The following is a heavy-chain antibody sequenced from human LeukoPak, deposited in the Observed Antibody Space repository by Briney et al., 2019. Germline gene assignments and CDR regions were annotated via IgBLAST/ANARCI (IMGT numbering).Heavy chain of an antibody. V-gene: IGHV1-18*04. D-gene: IGHD2-15*01. J-gene: IGHJ4*02. Sequence: GASVKVSCKASGYTFTSYGISWVRQAPGQGLEWMGWISAYNGNTNYAQKLQGRVTMTTDTSTSTAYMELRSLRSDDTAVYYCAIDRVYCSGGSCYHYYFYSWGQGALVTVSS. CDR1: GYTFTSYG. CDR2: ISAYNGNT. CDR3: AIDRVYCSGGSCYHYYFYS.